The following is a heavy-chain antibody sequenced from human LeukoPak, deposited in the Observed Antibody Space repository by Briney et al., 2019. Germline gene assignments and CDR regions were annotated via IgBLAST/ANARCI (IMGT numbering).Heavy chain of an antibody. D-gene: IGHD2-21*02. Sequence: GESLQISYQGAGYNFTSHWIGWVRRMPGKGLEWMGIVYPGDSDSRQSPSLRGQVTISADKSINTAYLQWNSLKASDTAMYYCARGHHVVVATATWASDAFDLWGQGTMVTVSS. CDR1: GYNFTSHW. V-gene: IGHV5-51*01. J-gene: IGHJ3*01. CDR3: ARGHHVVVATATWASDAFDL. CDR2: VYPGDSDS.